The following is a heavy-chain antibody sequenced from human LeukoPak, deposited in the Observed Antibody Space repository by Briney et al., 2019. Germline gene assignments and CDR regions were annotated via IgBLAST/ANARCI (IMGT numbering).Heavy chain of an antibody. J-gene: IGHJ3*02. CDR1: GYSFTSYW. V-gene: IGHV5-51*01. CDR2: IYPGDSDT. CDR3: ARPPSGSRRGDAFDI. D-gene: IGHD6-19*01. Sequence: KPGESLKISCKGSGYSFTSYWIGWVRQMPGKGLEWMGIIYPGDSDTRYSPSFQGQVTISADKSISTAYLQWSSLKASDTAMYYCARPPSGSRRGDAFDIWGQGTMVTVSS.